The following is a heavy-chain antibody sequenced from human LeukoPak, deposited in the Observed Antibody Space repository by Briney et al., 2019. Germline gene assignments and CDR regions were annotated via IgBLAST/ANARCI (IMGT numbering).Heavy chain of an antibody. CDR3: ARAHYSGSFGY. CDR1: GVIFDDYG. J-gene: IGHJ4*02. Sequence: TGGSLRLSCAASGVIFDDYGMSWVRQAPGKGLEWVSGINWNGGSTGYADSVKGRFTISRDNAKNSLYLQMNSLRAEDTALYYCARAHYSGSFGYWGQGTLVTVSS. D-gene: IGHD1-26*01. V-gene: IGHV3-20*04. CDR2: INWNGGST.